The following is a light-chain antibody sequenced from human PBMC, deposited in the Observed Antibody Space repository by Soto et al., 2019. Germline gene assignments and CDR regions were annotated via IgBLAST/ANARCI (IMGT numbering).Light chain of an antibody. Sequence: QSALTQPASVSGSPGQSITISCTGTSSDVGGYNYVSWSQQHPGKAPQLMIYEVSNRPSGVSNRFSGPKSGNTASLTISGLQAEDEADYYCSSYTSSSTYVFGTGTKLTVL. J-gene: IGLJ1*01. CDR2: EVS. CDR1: SSDVGGYNY. V-gene: IGLV2-14*01. CDR3: SSYTSSSTYV.